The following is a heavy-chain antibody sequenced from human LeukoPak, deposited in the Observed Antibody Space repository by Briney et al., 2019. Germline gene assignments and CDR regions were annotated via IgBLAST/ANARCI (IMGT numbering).Heavy chain of an antibody. CDR2: IYYSGST. V-gene: IGHV4-59*01. D-gene: IGHD2-15*01. CDR1: GGSISSYY. J-gene: IGHJ6*01. CDR3: ARNGYCSGGSCFPPMAPYYGMDV. Sequence: SETLSLTCTVSGGSISSYYWSWIRQPPGKGLEWIGYIYYSGSTNYNPSLKSRVTISVDTSKNQFSLKLSSVTAADTAVYYCARNGYCSGGSCFPPMAPYYGMDVWGQGTTVTVSS.